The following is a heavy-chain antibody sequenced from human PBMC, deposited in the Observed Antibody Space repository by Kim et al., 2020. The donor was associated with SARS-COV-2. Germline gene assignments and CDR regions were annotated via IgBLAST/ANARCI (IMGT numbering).Heavy chain of an antibody. CDR1: GFTFSNYW. Sequence: GGSLRLSCAASGFTFSNYWMHWVRQAPGKGLVWVAHINNDGSDIIYADSVKGRFTISRNNAENTLYLQMSSLRAEDTAVYYCVRIFGRWYYEQWGQGTLVTVSS. CDR2: INNDGSDI. D-gene: IGHD3-16*01. V-gene: IGHV3-74*01. CDR3: VRIFGRWYYEQ. J-gene: IGHJ4*02.